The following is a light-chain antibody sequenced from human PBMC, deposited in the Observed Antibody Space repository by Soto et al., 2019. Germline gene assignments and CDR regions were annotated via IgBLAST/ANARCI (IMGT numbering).Light chain of an antibody. J-gene: IGKJ1*01. Sequence: DIQMTQSPSTLSASVGDRVTITCRASQSIGTWLAWYQQKPGKAPNLLIYKASSLESGVPSRFSGSGSGTEFTLTISSLQPDDFAAYYCQQYNSHTQTFGQGTKVEIK. V-gene: IGKV1-5*03. CDR1: QSIGTW. CDR3: QQYNSHTQT. CDR2: KAS.